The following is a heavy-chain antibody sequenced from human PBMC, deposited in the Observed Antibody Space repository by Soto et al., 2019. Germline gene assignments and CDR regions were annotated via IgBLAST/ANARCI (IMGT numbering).Heavy chain of an antibody. CDR1: VFIVSSDY. CDR3: ARSGSGWFNFDY. D-gene: IGHD6-19*01. CDR2: IYSSGST. Sequence: EVQLGESGGGLVQPGVSLRLSCAPSVFIVSSDYMTWVRQARGRGLEWVSVIYSSGSTYYTDSVQGRFTISRDDSKNTLYLQMDSLRVEDTAVYYCARSGSGWFNFDYWGQGTLVTVSS. V-gene: IGHV3-66*01. J-gene: IGHJ4*02.